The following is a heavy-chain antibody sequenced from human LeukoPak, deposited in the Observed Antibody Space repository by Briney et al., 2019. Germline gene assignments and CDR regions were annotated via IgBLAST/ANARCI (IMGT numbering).Heavy chain of an antibody. CDR1: GYTFTDHY. D-gene: IGHD3-10*01. CDR3: ARSTLIMIRGAVDY. Sequence: ASVKVFCKTSGYTFTDHYIHWIRQTPRRGLEWLGWINPQRGSTDSAQNFQGRLTMTRDTSINTAYMELFSLTSDDTAIYYCARSTLIMIRGAVDYWGQGSLVAVSS. CDR2: INPQRGST. V-gene: IGHV1-2*02. J-gene: IGHJ4*02.